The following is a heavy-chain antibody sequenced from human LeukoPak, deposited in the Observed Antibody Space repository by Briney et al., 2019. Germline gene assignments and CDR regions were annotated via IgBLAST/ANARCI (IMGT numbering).Heavy chain of an antibody. J-gene: IGHJ6*02. CDR1: GGTFSSYA. CDR2: IIPIFGTT. V-gene: IGHV1-69*13. Sequence: GASVKVSCKASGGTFSSYAISWVRQAPGQGLEWMGGIIPIFGTTNYAQKFQGRVTITADASTSTAYMELSSLRSEDTAVYYCARVEYEAAAGTSSYYYYGMDVWGQGTTVTVSS. D-gene: IGHD6-13*01. CDR3: ARVEYEAAAGTSSYYYYGMDV.